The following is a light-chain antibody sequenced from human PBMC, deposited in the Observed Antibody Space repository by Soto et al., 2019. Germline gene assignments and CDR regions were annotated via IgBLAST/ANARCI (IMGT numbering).Light chain of an antibody. J-gene: IGLJ1*01. Sequence: QSVLTRPASVSGSPGQSVTISCTGTSSDVGGYNYVSWYQQHPGKAPKLVTHEVTNRPLGVSNRYSGSKSGNTASLTISGLQAEDEADYYCSSYTSSSPYVFGTGTKLTVL. CDR3: SSYTSSSPYV. V-gene: IGLV2-14*01. CDR2: EVT. CDR1: SSDVGGYNY.